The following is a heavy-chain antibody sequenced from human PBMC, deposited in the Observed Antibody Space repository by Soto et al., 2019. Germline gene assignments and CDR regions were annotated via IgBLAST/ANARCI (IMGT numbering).Heavy chain of an antibody. D-gene: IGHD4-17*01. CDR3: TATGDYGIDYYYGMDV. CDR1: GFTFSNAW. CDR2: IKSKTDGGTT. J-gene: IGHJ6*02. Sequence: PGGSLRLSCAASGFTFSNAWMNWVRQAPGKGLEWVGRIKSKTDGGTTDYAAPVKGRFTISRDDSKNTLYLQMNSLKTEDTAVYYCTATGDYGIDYYYGMDVWGQGTTVTVSS. V-gene: IGHV3-15*07.